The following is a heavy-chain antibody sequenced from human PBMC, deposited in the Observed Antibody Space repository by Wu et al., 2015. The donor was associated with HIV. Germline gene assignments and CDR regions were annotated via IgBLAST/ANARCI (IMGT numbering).Heavy chain of an antibody. V-gene: IGHV1-46*01. D-gene: IGHD2-15*01. CDR2: LNPVIGNA. J-gene: IGHJ6*02. CDR3: ARDLLPTSSWTDYYYYGMDV. Sequence: QVQLVQSGAEVREPGTSVNISCKTTGYTFTKNYLHWVRQAPGQGLEWIGILNPVIGNADYSQKLQGRVTMTRDTSTSTGYLELRSLTSADTAVYYCARDLLPTSSWTDYYYYGMDVWGQGTTVTVSS. CDR1: GYTFTKNY.